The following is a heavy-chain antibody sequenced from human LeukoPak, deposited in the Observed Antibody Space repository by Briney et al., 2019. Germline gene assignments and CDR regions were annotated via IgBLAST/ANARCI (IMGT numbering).Heavy chain of an antibody. V-gene: IGHV3-15*01. J-gene: IGHJ4*02. CDR2: IKSKTDGGTT. D-gene: IGHD1-26*01. Sequence: GSLRLSCAASGFTFSNAWMSWVRQAPGKGLEWVGRIKSKTDGGTTDYAAPVKGRFTISRDDSKNTLYLQMNSLKTEDTAVYYGTKEYRGGCYNFDYGGQGTLVTVPS. CDR1: GFTFSNAW. CDR3: TKEYRGGCYNFDY.